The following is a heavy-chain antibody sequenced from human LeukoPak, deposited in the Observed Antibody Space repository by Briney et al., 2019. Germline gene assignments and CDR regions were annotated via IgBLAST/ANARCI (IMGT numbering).Heavy chain of an antibody. J-gene: IGHJ4*02. CDR3: ATVRGDTAMSPGN. V-gene: IGHV3-21*01. CDR2: ISSSSSYI. CDR1: GFTFSSYT. D-gene: IGHD5-18*01. Sequence: GGSLRLSCAASGFTFSSYTMNWVRQAPGKGLEWVSSISSSSSYIYYADSVKGRFTISRDNAKNSLYLQMNSLRAEDTAVYYCATVRGDTAMSPGNWGQGTLVTVSS.